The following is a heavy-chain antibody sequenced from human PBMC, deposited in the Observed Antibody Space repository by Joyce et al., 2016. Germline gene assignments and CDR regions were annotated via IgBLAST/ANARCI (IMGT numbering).Heavy chain of an antibody. CDR3: VRDRTASYYGMEV. V-gene: IGHV3-53*02. CDR2: TYSGGKT. J-gene: IGHJ6*02. Sequence: EVHLVETGGGLVQPGGSLRLSCAASGFTVSSNYLSWVRQAPGKGLELVSVTYSGGKTYYADSVKNRFTISRYNTKNTHYLQMNSLRAEDTAVYYCVRDRTASYYGMEVWGPGTTVTVSS. D-gene: IGHD3-10*01. CDR1: GFTVSSNY.